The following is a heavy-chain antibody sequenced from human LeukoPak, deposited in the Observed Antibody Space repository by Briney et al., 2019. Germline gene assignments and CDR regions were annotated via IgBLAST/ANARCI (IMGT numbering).Heavy chain of an antibody. CDR1: GFTFSSYC. CDR3: ARDVTALDS. Sequence: GGSLKLSCAASGFTFSSYCMSWVRQAPEKGLEWVANINQGGSEKYYVDSVRGRFTISRDNAKNSLYLQMNSLRADDTAVYYCARDVTALDSWGQGTLVTVSS. CDR2: INQGGSEK. J-gene: IGHJ4*02. D-gene: IGHD2-2*01. V-gene: IGHV3-7*01.